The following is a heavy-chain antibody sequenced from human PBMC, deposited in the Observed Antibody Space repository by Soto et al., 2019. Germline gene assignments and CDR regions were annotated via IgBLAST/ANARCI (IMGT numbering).Heavy chain of an antibody. Sequence: GASVKVSCEASGYTFTSYCISWVRQAPGQGLEWMGWISAYNGNTNYAQKLQGRVTMTTDTSTSTAYMELRSLRSDDTAVYYCARDRPFSGSYHFDYWGQGTLVTVSS. J-gene: IGHJ4*02. CDR1: GYTFTSYC. D-gene: IGHD1-26*01. V-gene: IGHV1-18*01. CDR2: ISAYNGNT. CDR3: ARDRPFSGSYHFDY.